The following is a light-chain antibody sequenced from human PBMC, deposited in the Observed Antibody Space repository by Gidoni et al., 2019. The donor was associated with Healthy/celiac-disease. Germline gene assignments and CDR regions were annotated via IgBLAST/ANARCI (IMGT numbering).Light chain of an antibody. CDR3: AAWDDSLNGLV. CDR2: SNN. Sequence: QSVLTQPPSASGTPGQRVTISCSGSSSNIGSNTVNWYQQLPGTAPTPLIYSNNQRPSGVPDRFSGSKSGTSASLAISGLQSEDEADYYCAAWDDSLNGLVFGTGTKVTVL. J-gene: IGLJ1*01. V-gene: IGLV1-44*01. CDR1: SSNIGSNT.